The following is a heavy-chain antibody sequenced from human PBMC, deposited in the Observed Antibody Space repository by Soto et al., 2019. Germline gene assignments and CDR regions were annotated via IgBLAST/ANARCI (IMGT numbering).Heavy chain of an antibody. Sequence: QVQLVQSGAEVKKPGSSVKVSCKASGGTFSSYTISWVRQAPGQGLEWMGRIIPFLGIANYAQKFQGRVTIHADKSTSTAYMELSSLRSEDTAVYYCARVRYGDYLGVDYWGQGTLVTVSS. CDR1: GGTFSSYT. V-gene: IGHV1-69*02. CDR2: IIPFLGIA. J-gene: IGHJ4*02. CDR3: ARVRYGDYLGVDY. D-gene: IGHD4-17*01.